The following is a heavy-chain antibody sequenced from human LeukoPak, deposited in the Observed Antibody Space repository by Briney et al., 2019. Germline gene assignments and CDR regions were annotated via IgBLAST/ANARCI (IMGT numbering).Heavy chain of an antibody. J-gene: IGHJ5*02. CDR1: GGSISSSNYF. CDR3: ARQKYIGRNNWFDA. Sequence: SETLSLTCSVSGGSISSSNYFWGWIRQPPGMGLEWIASIYYRGNTYYNPSLKSRVTIYIDTSKNHFPLKVTSVTAADTAIYYCARQKYIGRNNWFDAWGQGSLVTVSS. V-gene: IGHV4-39*01. D-gene: IGHD5-18*01. CDR2: IYYRGNT.